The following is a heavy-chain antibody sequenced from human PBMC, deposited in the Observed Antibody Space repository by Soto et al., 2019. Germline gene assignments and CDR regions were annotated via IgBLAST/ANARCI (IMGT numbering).Heavy chain of an antibody. D-gene: IGHD3-9*01. CDR3: ARRRYDILTGYYTLYYGMDV. V-gene: IGHV5-10-1*01. CDR1: GYSFTSYC. J-gene: IGHJ6*02. CDR2: IDPSDSYT. Sequence: GESLKISCKGSGYSFTSYCISWVRQMPGKGLEWMGRIDPSDSYTNYSPSFQGHVTISADKSISTAYLQWSSLKASDTAMYYCARRRYDILTGYYTLYYGMDVWGQGTTVTVSS.